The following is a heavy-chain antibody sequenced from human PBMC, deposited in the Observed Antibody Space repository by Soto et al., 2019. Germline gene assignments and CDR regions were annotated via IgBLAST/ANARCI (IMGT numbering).Heavy chain of an antibody. CDR2: IYYSGST. J-gene: IGHJ4*02. D-gene: IGHD4-17*01. Sequence: PSETLSLTCTVSGGSISSSSYYWGWIRQPPGKGLEWIGSIYYSGSTYYNPSLKSRVTISVDTSKNQFSLKLSSVTAADTAVYYCARGDYGRLLDYWGQGTLVTVSS. CDR3: ARGDYGRLLDY. CDR1: GGSISSSSYY. V-gene: IGHV4-39*01.